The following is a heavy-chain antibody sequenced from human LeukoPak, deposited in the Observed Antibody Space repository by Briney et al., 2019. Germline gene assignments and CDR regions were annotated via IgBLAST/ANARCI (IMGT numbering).Heavy chain of an antibody. D-gene: IGHD3-22*01. Sequence: GGSLRLSCAGSGFRFGDYAMHWVRQAAGKGREWVSGINWNSDDIAYADSVKGRFNISRDNANISLFLQINSLRIDDTALYYCTKDYSSGYFNWFDPWRQGTLVTVSS. CDR3: TKDYSSGYFNWFDP. CDR1: GFRFGDYA. J-gene: IGHJ5*02. CDR2: INWNSDDI. V-gene: IGHV3-9*01.